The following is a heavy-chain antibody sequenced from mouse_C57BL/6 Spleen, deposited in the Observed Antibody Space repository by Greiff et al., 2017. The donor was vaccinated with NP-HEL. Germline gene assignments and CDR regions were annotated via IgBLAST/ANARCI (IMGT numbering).Heavy chain of an antibody. CDR1: GYSFTGYY. J-gene: IGHJ1*03. CDR3: ARITTVEYFDV. CDR2: INPSTGGT. V-gene: IGHV1-42*01. D-gene: IGHD1-1*01. Sequence: EVQLKESGPELVKPGASVKISCKASGYSFTGYYMNWVKQSPEKSLEWIGEINPSTGGTTYNQKFKAKATLTVDKSSSTAYMQLKSLTSEDSAVYYCARITTVEYFDVWGTGTTVTVSS.